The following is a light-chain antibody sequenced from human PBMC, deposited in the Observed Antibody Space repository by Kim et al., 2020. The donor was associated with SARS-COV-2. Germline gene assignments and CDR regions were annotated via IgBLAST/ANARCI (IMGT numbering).Light chain of an antibody. Sequence: EIVMTQSPATLSVSPGERATLSCRASQSVSSNLAWYQQKPGQAPRLLIYGASTRATGIPARFSGSGSGTEFTLTISSLQSEDFAVYYCQQYNNWQPGGTFGPGTKVDIK. CDR1: QSVSSN. J-gene: IGKJ3*01. CDR3: QQYNNWQPGGT. V-gene: IGKV3-15*01. CDR2: GAS.